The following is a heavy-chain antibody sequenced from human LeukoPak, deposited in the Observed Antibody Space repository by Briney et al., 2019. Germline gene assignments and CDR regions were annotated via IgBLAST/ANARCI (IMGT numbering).Heavy chain of an antibody. D-gene: IGHD3-9*01. CDR1: GGSISSYY. CDR3: ARHNADYDILTGYSHFHYYFDY. CDR2: IYYSGST. Sequence: PLETLSLTCTVSGGSISSYYWSWIRQPPGKGLEWIGYIYYSGSTNYNPSLKSRVTISVDTSKNQFSLNLSSVTAADTADYYCARHNADYDILTGYSHFHYYFDYWGQGTLVTVSS. V-gene: IGHV4-59*08. J-gene: IGHJ4*02.